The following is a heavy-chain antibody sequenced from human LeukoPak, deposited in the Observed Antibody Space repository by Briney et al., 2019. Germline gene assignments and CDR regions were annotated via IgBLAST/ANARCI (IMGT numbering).Heavy chain of an antibody. Sequence: GGSLRLSCATSGFTFSNYAMAWVRQAPGQGLEWVSAITGNSDTIYYSDSVKGRFTVSRDNSKNILYMQMNSLGVEDTAVYYCARYDISTYERRAFDCWGQGTLVAVSS. CDR3: ARYDISTYERRAFDC. CDR2: ITGNSDTI. J-gene: IGHJ4*02. V-gene: IGHV3-23*01. CDR1: GFTFSNYA. D-gene: IGHD3-9*01.